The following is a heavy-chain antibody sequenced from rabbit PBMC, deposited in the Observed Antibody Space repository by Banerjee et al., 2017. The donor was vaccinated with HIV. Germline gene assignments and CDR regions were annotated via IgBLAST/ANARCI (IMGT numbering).Heavy chain of an antibody. CDR2: IYTGSGST. Sequence: QSLEESGGDLVKPGASLTLTCTASGFSFSSYYMCWVRQAPGKGLEWIGCIYTGSGSTYYASWAKGRFTISKTSSTTVTLQMTSLTAADTATYFCAREMNLWGPGTLVTVS. J-gene: IGHJ4*01. CDR1: GFSFSSYY. CDR3: AREMNL. V-gene: IGHV1S40*01.